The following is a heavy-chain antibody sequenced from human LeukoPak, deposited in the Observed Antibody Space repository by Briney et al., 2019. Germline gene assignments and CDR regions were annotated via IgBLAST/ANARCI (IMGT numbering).Heavy chain of an antibody. CDR1: GGSISSSSYY. CDR3: ARRSRGLEDGYFDY. V-gene: IGHV4-39*07. D-gene: IGHD3-16*01. CDR2: IYYSGST. J-gene: IGHJ4*02. Sequence: SETLSLTCTVSGGSISSSSYYWGWIRQPPGKGLEWIGSIYYSGSTNYNPSLKSRVTISVDTSKNQFSLKLSSVTAADTAVYYCARRSRGLEDGYFDYWGQGTLVIVSS.